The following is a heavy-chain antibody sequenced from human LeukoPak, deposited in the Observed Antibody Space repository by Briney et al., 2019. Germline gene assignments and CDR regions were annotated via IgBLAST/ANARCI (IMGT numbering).Heavy chain of an antibody. J-gene: IGHJ4*02. V-gene: IGHV4-39*07. CDR3: ARDPRLFEYSGYGRDFDY. CDR1: GGSISSSSYY. D-gene: IGHD5-12*01. Sequence: SGTLSLTCTVSGGSISSSSYYWGWIRQPPGKGLEWIGSIYYSGSTYYNPSLKSRVTISVDTSKNQFSLKLSSVTAADTAVYYCARDPRLFEYSGYGRDFDYWGQGTLVTVSS. CDR2: IYYSGST.